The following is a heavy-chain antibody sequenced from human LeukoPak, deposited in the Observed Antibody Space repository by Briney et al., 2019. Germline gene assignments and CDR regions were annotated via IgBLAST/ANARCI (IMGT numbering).Heavy chain of an antibody. V-gene: IGHV4-39*07. J-gene: IGHJ4*02. CDR3: ARRLGLLDY. CDR1: GGSISGSSYF. CDR2: INHSGST. Sequence: PSETLSLTCTVSGGSISGSSYFWGWIRQPPGKGLEWIGEINHSGSTNYNPSLKSRVTISVDTSKNQFSLKLSSVTAADTAVYYCARRLGLLDYWGQGTLVTVSS. D-gene: IGHD3/OR15-3a*01.